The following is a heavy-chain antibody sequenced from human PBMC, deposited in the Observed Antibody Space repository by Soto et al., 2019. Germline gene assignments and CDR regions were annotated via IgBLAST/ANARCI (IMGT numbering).Heavy chain of an antibody. Sequence: QVQLVESGGGVVQPGRSLRLSCAASGFTFSSYAMHWVRQAPGKGLEWVAVISYDGSNKDYADSVKGRFTISRDKSKNTMYLQMNSLRAEDTAVYYCARDWEGYSSSFDYWGQGTLVTVSS. V-gene: IGHV3-30-3*01. D-gene: IGHD6-13*01. J-gene: IGHJ4*02. CDR3: ARDWEGYSSSFDY. CDR1: GFTFSSYA. CDR2: ISYDGSNK.